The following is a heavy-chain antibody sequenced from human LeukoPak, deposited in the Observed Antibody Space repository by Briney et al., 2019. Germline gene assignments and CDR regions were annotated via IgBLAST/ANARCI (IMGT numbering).Heavy chain of an antibody. CDR3: TRAGPHYGSGTDYSSYGMDV. CDR2: IYYTGST. V-gene: IGHV4-31*03. Sequence: SETLSLTCTVPGGSIGRGGYYWTWIRQHPGKGLEWIGYIYYTGSTYYNPSLKSRVAISMDASKNQFSLRLSSVTAADTAVYYCTRAGPHYGSGTDYSSYGMDVWGQGTTVTVSS. CDR1: GGSIGRGGYY. D-gene: IGHD3-10*01. J-gene: IGHJ6*02.